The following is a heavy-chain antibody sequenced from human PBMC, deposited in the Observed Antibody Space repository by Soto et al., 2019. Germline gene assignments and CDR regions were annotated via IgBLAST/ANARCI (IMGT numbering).Heavy chain of an antibody. CDR3: ARVGWLAKFYYYGMDV. J-gene: IGHJ6*02. V-gene: IGHV3-33*01. CDR2: IWYDGSNK. Sequence: GGSLRLSCAASGFTFSSYGMHWVRQAPGKGLEWVAVIWYDGSNKYYADSVKGRFTISRDNSKNTLYLQMNSLRAEDTAVYYCARVGWLAKFYYYGMDVWGQGTTVTVSS. D-gene: IGHD6-19*01. CDR1: GFTFSSYG.